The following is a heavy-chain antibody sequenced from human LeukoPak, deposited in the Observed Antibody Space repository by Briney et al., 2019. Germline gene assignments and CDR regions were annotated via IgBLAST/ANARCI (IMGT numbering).Heavy chain of an antibody. Sequence: SETLSLTCTVSGGPISSGDYYWSWIRQPPGKGLEWIGYIYYSGSTYYNPSLKSRVTISVDTSKNQFSLKLSSVTAADTAVYYCASPGSYYSQDAFDIWGQGTMVTVSS. CDR3: ASPGSYYSQDAFDI. CDR1: GGPISSGDYY. CDR2: IYYSGST. J-gene: IGHJ3*02. D-gene: IGHD3-10*01. V-gene: IGHV4-30-4*08.